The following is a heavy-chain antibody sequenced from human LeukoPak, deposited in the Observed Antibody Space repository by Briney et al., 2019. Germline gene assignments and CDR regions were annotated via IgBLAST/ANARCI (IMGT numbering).Heavy chain of an antibody. Sequence: PSETLSLTCAVYGGSFSGYYWSWIRQPTGKGLEWIGEINHSGSTNYNPSLKSRVTISVDTSKNQFSLKLSSVTAADTAVYYCARRVTTVPDYYFDYWGQGTLVAVSS. CDR1: GGSFSGYY. V-gene: IGHV4-34*01. D-gene: IGHD4-11*01. CDR3: ARRVTTVPDYYFDY. CDR2: INHSGST. J-gene: IGHJ4*02.